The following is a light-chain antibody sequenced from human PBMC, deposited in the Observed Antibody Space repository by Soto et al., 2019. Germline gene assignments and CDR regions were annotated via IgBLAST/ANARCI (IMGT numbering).Light chain of an antibody. Sequence: QSVLTQPPSVSGAQGQRVTISCTGNSSNIGAGYGVHWYQQLPGTAPKLLIYVNSNRPSGVPDRFSGSKSGTSASLAITGLQAEDEADYYCQSYDSSLSGWVFGGGTKLTVL. J-gene: IGLJ3*02. CDR3: QSYDSSLSGWV. CDR1: SSNIGAGYG. CDR2: VNS. V-gene: IGLV1-40*01.